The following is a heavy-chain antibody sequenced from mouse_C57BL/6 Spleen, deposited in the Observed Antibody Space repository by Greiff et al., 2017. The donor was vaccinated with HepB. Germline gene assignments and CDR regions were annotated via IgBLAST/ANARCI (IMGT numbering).Heavy chain of an antibody. J-gene: IGHJ1*03. CDR3: ARVPSYYGSSDYWYFDV. Sequence: VKLMESGPELVKPGASVKISCKASGYAFSSSWMNWVKQRPGKGLEWIGRIYPGDGDTNYNGKFKGKATLTADKSSSTAYMQLSSLTSEDSAVYFCARVPSYYGSSDYWYFDVWGTGTTVTVSS. V-gene: IGHV1-82*01. CDR1: GYAFSSSW. D-gene: IGHD1-1*01. CDR2: IYPGDGDT.